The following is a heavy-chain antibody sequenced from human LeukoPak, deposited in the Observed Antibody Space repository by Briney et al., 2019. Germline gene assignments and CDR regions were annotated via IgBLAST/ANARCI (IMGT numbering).Heavy chain of an antibody. J-gene: IGHJ4*02. CDR3: AKGYSGSYSYYFDY. V-gene: IGHV3-23*01. CDR2: ISDSGVST. CDR1: GFTFSSYA. D-gene: IGHD1-26*01. Sequence: PGGSLRLSCAASGFTFSSYAMSWVRQAPGKGLEWVSSISDSGVSTYYADSVKGRFTISRDNSKNTLYLQMNSLRAEDTAVYYCAKGYSGSYSYYFDYWGQGTLVTVSS.